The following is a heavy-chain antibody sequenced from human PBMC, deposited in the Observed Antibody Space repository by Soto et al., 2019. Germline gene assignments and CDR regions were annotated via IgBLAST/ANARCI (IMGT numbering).Heavy chain of an antibody. V-gene: IGHV3-23*01. D-gene: IGHD2-2*01. CDR1: GHTFHNYA. Sequence: VQLLESGGGLEQPVGSLRLSCVGSGHTFHNYAMTWVRPAPGKGLEWVSGISGRGGSTYYADSVRGRFTLSRDDSKNTLYLQMNSLRAEDTAVYYCAKVSRGIGVVPAALNWGQGTRVTVSS. CDR2: ISGRGGST. J-gene: IGHJ4*02. CDR3: AKVSRGIGVVPAALN.